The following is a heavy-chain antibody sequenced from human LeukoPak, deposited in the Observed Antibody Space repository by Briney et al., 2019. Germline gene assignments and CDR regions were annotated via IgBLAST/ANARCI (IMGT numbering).Heavy chain of an antibody. CDR2: ISYDGSNK. V-gene: IGHV3-30*04. CDR1: GFTFSSYA. D-gene: IGHD2-2*01. Sequence: GGSLRLSCAASGFTFSSYAMHWVRQAPGKGLEWGAVISYDGSNKYYADSVKGRFTISRDNSKNTLYLQMNSLRAEDTAVYYCARDSQLPAALDYWGQGTLVTVSS. J-gene: IGHJ4*02. CDR3: ARDSQLPAALDY.